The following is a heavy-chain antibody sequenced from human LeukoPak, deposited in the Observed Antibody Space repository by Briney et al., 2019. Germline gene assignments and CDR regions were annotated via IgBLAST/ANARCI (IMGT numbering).Heavy chain of an antibody. CDR2: INPNSGGT. V-gene: IGHV1-2*02. Sequence: ASVKVSCKASGYTFTGYYMHWVRQAPGQGLEWMGWINPNSGGTNYAQKFQGRVTMTRDTSISTAYMELSRPRSDDTAVYYCARPYYDFWSGYTHFDYWGQGTLVTVSS. CDR3: ARPYYDFWSGYTHFDY. D-gene: IGHD3-3*01. CDR1: GYTFTGYY. J-gene: IGHJ4*02.